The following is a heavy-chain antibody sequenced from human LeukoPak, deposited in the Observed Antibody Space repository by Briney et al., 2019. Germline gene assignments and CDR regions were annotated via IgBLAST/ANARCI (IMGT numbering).Heavy chain of an antibody. J-gene: IGHJ4*02. Sequence: ASETLSLTCAVYGGSFSGYYWSWIRQPPGKGLEWIGEINHSGSTNYNPSLKSRVTISVDTSKNQFSLKLSSVTAADTAVYYCASFPLRFLDQDGGYYFDYWGQGTLVTVSS. V-gene: IGHV4-34*01. CDR1: GGSFSGYY. CDR2: INHSGST. CDR3: ASFPLRFLDQDGGYYFDY. D-gene: IGHD3/OR15-3a*01.